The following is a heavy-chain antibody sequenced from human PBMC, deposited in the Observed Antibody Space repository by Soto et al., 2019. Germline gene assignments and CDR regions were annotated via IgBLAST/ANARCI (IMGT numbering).Heavy chain of an antibody. CDR2: IKQDGSEK. Sequence: GGSLRLSCAASGFTFSSYWMTWVRQAPGKGLEWVANIKQDGSEKYYVDSVKGRFTISRDSAKNSLYLQMNSLRAEDTAVYYCARDVRSTHDFRSGLTYYWGQGSLVTVYS. CDR1: GFTFSSYW. CDR3: ARDVRSTHDFRSGLTYY. V-gene: IGHV3-7*01. J-gene: IGHJ4*02. D-gene: IGHD3-3*01.